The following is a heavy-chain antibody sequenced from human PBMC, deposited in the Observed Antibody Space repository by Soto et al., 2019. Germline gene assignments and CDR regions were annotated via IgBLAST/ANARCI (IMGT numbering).Heavy chain of an antibody. J-gene: IGHJ4*01. Sequence: VTHSHTCPVSGDSTSSGEYYWSWLSQPPGKGLEWIGSIYYSGSTYYNPSLKSRVTISVDTSKSQFSLKLSSVTASDTSMYYRPSVPYSSTDYWGQGNLVTVSA. CDR3: PSVPYSSTDY. V-gene: IGHV4-39*01. CDR1: GDSTSSGEYY. CDR2: IYYSGST. D-gene: IGHD6-13*01.